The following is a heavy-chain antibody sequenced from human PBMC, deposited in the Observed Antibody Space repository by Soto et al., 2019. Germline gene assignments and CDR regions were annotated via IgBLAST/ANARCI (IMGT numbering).Heavy chain of an antibody. CDR1: GGSISSYY. D-gene: IGHD6-19*01. CDR3: ERGSGSDY. V-gene: IGHV4-59*01. Sequence: SETLSLTCTVSGGSISSYYWSWIRQPPGKGLEWIGYIYYSGSTNYNPSLKSRVTISVDTSKNQFSLKLSSVTAADTAVYYCERGSGSDYWGQGTLVTVSS. CDR2: IYYSGST. J-gene: IGHJ4*02.